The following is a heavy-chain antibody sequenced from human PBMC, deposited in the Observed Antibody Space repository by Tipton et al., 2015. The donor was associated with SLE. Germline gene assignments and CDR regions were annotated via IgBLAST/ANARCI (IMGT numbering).Heavy chain of an antibody. D-gene: IGHD3-3*01. CDR3: ARDLLRIQYYDFWSGHGDAFDI. J-gene: IGHJ3*02. Sequence: QSGAEVKKPGASVKVSCKASGYTFTGYYMHWVRQAPGQGLEWMGRINPNSGGTNYAQKFQGRVTMTRDTSISTAYMELSRLRSDDTAVYYCARDLLRIQYYDFWSGHGDAFDIWGQGTMATVTS. CDR1: GYTFTGYY. CDR2: INPNSGGT. V-gene: IGHV1-2*06.